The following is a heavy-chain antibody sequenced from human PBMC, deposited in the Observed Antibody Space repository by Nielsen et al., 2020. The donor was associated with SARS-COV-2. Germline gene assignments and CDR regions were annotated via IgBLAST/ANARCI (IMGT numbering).Heavy chain of an antibody. CDR3: AIRGYSYGFIDYFDY. J-gene: IGHJ4*02. Sequence: GESLKISCAASGFTFSSYGMHWVRQAPGKGLEWVAVIWYDGSNKYYADSVKGRFTISRDNAKNSLYLQMNSLRAEDTAVYYCAIRGYSYGFIDYFDYWGQGTLVTVSS. D-gene: IGHD5-18*01. V-gene: IGHV3-33*03. CDR1: GFTFSSYG. CDR2: IWYDGSNK.